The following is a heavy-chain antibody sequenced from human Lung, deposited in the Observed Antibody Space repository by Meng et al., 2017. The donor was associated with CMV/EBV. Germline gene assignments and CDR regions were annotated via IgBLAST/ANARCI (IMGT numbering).Heavy chain of an antibody. J-gene: IGHJ5*02. CDR1: GSPLSTSEVG. D-gene: IGHD2-2*01. V-gene: IGHV2-5*02. CDR2: IYWDDDK. Sequence: TLEESVPTPVNPTQTLTLPCTFPGSPLSTSEVGVGSIRQPPGKALEWLAVIYWDDDKLYSPSLKSRLTITKDTSKNQVVLTLTNMDPVDTATYYCALFTRSWFDPWGQGTLVTVSS. CDR3: ALFTRSWFDP.